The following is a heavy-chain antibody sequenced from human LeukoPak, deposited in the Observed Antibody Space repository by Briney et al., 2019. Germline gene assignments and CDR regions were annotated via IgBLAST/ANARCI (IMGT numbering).Heavy chain of an antibody. CDR1: GFTFSSYG. CDR2: ISYDGSNK. V-gene: IGHV3-30*18. Sequence: GGSLRLSCAASGFTFSSYGMHWVRQAPGKGLEWVAVISYDGSNKYYADSVKGRFTISRDNSKNTLYLQMNSLRAEDTAAYYCAKTAIVVVVAAIDYWGQGTLVTVSS. J-gene: IGHJ4*02. CDR3: AKTAIVVVVAAIDY. D-gene: IGHD2-15*01.